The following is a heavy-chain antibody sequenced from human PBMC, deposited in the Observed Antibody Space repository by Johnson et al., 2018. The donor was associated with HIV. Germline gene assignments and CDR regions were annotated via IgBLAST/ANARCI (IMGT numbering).Heavy chain of an antibody. CDR1: RFSFDDYA. V-gene: IGHV3-20*04. CDR2: ISWNGGRT. Sequence: VLLVESGGGVVQPGRSLRLSCIASRFSFDDYAMHWVRQAPGKGLEWVSGISWNGGRTVYVDSVKCRFTISRDNSKNTLYLQMNSLRAEDTAVYYCARAPGAVPNPGTGSNDAFDIWGQGTMVTVSS. D-gene: IGHD1-1*01. J-gene: IGHJ3*02. CDR3: ARAPGAVPNPGTGSNDAFDI.